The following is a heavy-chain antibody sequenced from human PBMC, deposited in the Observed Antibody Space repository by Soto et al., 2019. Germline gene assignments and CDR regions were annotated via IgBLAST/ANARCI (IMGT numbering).Heavy chain of an antibody. V-gene: IGHV2-70*01. CDR3: ARIRGTRVSYYDILTYGMDV. CDR2: IDWDDDK. CDR1: GFSLSTHGMC. J-gene: IGHJ6*02. D-gene: IGHD3-9*01. Sequence: KSGPTLVNPTQTLTLTCTFSGFSLSTHGMCVSWIRQPPGKALEWLALIDWDDDKYYNTSLKTRLTISKDTSKNQVVLTMATMDPVDTGTYYCARIRGTRVSYYDILTYGMDVWGQGTTVTVSS.